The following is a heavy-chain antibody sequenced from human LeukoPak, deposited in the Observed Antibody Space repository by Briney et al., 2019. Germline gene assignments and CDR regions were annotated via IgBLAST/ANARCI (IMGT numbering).Heavy chain of an antibody. J-gene: IGHJ4*02. CDR3: AKDLPPYYDFWSGYYPDY. Sequence: GGSLRLSCAASGFTFSSYGMHWVRQAPGKGLEWVAVISYDGSNKYYADSVKGRITISRDNSKNTLYLQMNSLRAEDTAVYYCAKDLPPYYDFWSGYYPDYWGQGTLVTVSS. V-gene: IGHV3-30*18. D-gene: IGHD3-3*01. CDR2: ISYDGSNK. CDR1: GFTFSSYG.